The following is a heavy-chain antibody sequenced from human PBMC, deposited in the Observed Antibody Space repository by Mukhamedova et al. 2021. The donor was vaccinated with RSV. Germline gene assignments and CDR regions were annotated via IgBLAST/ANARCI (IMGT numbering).Heavy chain of an antibody. CDR1: RNAW. CDR3: ATGAEYNWKSFYFD. D-gene: IGHD1-20*01. CDR2: IKSEDDGGTT. V-gene: IGHV3-15*01. Sequence: RNAWMSWVRQAPEKGLEWVGRIKSEDDGGTTDFAAFVKGRFSISRDDSENTLYLHMNSLEIDDTAVYYRATGAEYNWKSFYFD. J-gene: IGHJ2*01.